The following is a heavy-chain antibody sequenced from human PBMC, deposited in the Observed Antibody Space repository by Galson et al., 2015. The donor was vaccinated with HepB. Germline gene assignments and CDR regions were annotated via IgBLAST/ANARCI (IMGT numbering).Heavy chain of an antibody. CDR3: ARDGRYFDWLLLVRNDAFDI. D-gene: IGHD3-9*01. V-gene: IGHV1-18*01. CDR2: ISAYNGNT. CDR1: GYTFTSYG. J-gene: IGHJ3*02. Sequence: SVKVSCKASGYTFTSYGISWVRQAPGQGLEWMGWISAYNGNTNYAQKLQGRVTMTTDTSTSTAYMELRSLRSDDTAVYYCARDGRYFDWLLLVRNDAFDIWGQGTMVPVSS.